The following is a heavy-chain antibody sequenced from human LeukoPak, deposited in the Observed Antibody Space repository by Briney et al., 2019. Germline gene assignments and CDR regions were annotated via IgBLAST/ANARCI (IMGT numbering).Heavy chain of an antibody. D-gene: IGHD2-2*01. CDR2: IYYSGST. Sequence: SETLSLTCTVSGGSISSSSYYWGWIRQPPGKGLEWIGSIYYSGSTYYNPSLKSRVTISVDTSKNQLSLKLSSVTAADTAVYYCARTGVYCSSTRVCGVWFDPWGQGTLVTVSS. J-gene: IGHJ5*02. V-gene: IGHV4-39*01. CDR1: GGSISSSSYY. CDR3: ARTGVYCSSTRVCGVWFDP.